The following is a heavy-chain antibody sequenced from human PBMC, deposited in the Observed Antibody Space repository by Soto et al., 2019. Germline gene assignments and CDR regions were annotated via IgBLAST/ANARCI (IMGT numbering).Heavy chain of an antibody. CDR2: VYYSGGT. V-gene: IGHV4-39*01. CDR3: ARNYGSFDP. Sequence: PSETLSLTCSVSGGSISNSGYYWGWVRQPPGKGLEWIGSVYYSGGTYYNPSLKSRVTISVDTSKNQFSLKLNSVTAADTAVYYCARNYGSFDPWGQGTLVTVSS. D-gene: IGHD6-19*01. J-gene: IGHJ5*02. CDR1: GGSISNSGYY.